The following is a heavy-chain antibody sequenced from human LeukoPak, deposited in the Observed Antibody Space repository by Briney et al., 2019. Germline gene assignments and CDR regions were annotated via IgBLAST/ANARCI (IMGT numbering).Heavy chain of an antibody. J-gene: IGHJ4*02. CDR3: ARAEKYTSGWYYDY. CDR2: ISYSGST. CDR1: GDSISTDY. Sequence: SETLSLTCTVSGDSISTDYCSWIRQPPGKGLEWIGYISYSGSTNYNPSLKSRVTISVDTSKNQFSLKLTSVTAADTAVYYCARAEKYTSGWYYDYWGQGTLVTVSS. V-gene: IGHV4-59*01. D-gene: IGHD6-19*01.